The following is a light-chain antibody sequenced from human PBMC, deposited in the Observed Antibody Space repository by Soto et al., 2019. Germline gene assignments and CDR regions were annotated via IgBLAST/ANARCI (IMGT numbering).Light chain of an antibody. CDR1: STDVGAYNY. V-gene: IGLV2-14*01. J-gene: IGLJ1*01. Sequence: QSALAQPASVSGSPGQSITISCTGTSTDVGAYNYIAWYQQHPGKAPKLIIYEVTNRPSGVSYRFSASKSGNTDSLTISGLHYEDEADYYCISYTGKSASYVFGTGTKVTVL. CDR3: ISYTGKSASYV. CDR2: EVT.